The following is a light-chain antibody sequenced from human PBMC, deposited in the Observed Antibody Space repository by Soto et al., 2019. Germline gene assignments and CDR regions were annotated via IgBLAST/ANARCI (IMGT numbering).Light chain of an antibody. CDR1: QSVSSN. J-gene: IGKJ1*01. Sequence: EIVMTQSPATLSVSPGERATLSCRASQSVSSNLAWYQQKPGQAPRLLIYGASTRATGIPARVSGSGSGTEFTLTISILQSEDFEVYYCQQYNNWPPAFGQGTKVEIK. CDR2: GAS. CDR3: QQYNNWPPA. V-gene: IGKV3-15*01.